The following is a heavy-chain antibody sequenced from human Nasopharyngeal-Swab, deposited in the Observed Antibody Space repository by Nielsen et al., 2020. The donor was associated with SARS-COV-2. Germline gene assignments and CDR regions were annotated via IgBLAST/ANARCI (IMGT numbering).Heavy chain of an antibody. V-gene: IGHV4-4*07. CDR3: ARDEPSSWSNTYYYYYGMDV. J-gene: IGHJ6*02. D-gene: IGHD6-13*01. Sequence: WIRQPPGKGLEWIGRIYTRGSTNYNPAPKSRVTMSADTSKNQFSLKQSSVTAADTAVYYCARDEPSSWSNTYYYYYGMDVWGQGTTVTVSS. CDR2: IYTRGST.